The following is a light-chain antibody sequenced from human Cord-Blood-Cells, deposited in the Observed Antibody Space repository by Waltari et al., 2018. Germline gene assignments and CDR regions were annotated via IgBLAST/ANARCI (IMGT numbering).Light chain of an antibody. CDR2: EVS. CDR3: SSYTSSSTLV. V-gene: IGLV2-14*01. CDR1: SSDVSGYNY. Sequence: QSALTQPASVSGSPGQSITISCTGTSSDVSGYNYVSWYQQHPGKAPKLMIYEVSNRPSGVSNRVSGSKSGNTASLTISGLQAEDEADYYCSSYTSSSTLVFGGGTKLTVL. J-gene: IGLJ2*01.